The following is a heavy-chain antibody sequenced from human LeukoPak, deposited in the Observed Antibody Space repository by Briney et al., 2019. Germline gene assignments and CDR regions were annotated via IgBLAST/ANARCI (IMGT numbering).Heavy chain of an antibody. CDR3: ARDPAVGGYDLTGG. Sequence: SVKVSCKASGGTFSSYAISWVRQAPGQGLEWMGGIIPIFCTANYAQKFQVRVTITADESTSTAYMELSSLRSEDTAVYYCARDPAVGGYDLTGGWGQGTMVTV. CDR2: IIPIFCTA. D-gene: IGHD5-12*01. V-gene: IGHV1-69*01. CDR1: GGTFSSYA. J-gene: IGHJ3*01.